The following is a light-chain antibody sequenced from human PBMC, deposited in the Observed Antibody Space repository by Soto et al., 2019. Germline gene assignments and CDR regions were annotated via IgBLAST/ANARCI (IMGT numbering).Light chain of an antibody. CDR2: NTS. Sequence: EIVLTQSPGTLSLSPGERATLSCRASQSVTHNYLAWYQQKPGQAPRLLIYNTSSRTTGIPDRFSGGGSGADFTRTISRLEPEDFAVYYCQQYGGPPWTFGQGTKVEVK. CDR3: QQYGGPPWT. V-gene: IGKV3-20*01. CDR1: QSVTHNY. J-gene: IGKJ1*01.